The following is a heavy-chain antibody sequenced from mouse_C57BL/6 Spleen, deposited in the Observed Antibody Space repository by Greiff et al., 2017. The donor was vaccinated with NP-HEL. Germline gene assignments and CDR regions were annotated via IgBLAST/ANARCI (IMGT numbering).Heavy chain of an antibody. CDR2: ISSGGSYT. D-gene: IGHD2-4*01. CDR3: AKGDDYDGGYAMDY. J-gene: IGHJ4*01. CDR1: GFTFSSYG. V-gene: IGHV5-6*01. Sequence: EVMLVESGGDLVKPGGSLKLSCAASGFTFSSYGMSWVRQTPDKRLEWVATISSGGSYTYYPDSVKGRFTISRDNAKNTLYLQMSSLKSEDTAMYYCAKGDDYDGGYAMDYWGQGTSVTVSS.